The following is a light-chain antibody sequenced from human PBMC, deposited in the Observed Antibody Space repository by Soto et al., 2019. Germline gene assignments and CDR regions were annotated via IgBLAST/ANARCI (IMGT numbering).Light chain of an antibody. V-gene: IGKV1-33*01. CDR3: QQYQSFPLT. CDR1: RDITNF. J-gene: IGKJ4*01. Sequence: DIQMTQSQSSLSASXXDRVXFTFLANRDITNFLNWYQQKPGKAPEXXIYDASNLETGVPSRFSGSGSGTDFTLTISSLQPEDIATYYCQQYQSFPLTFGGGTKVDIK. CDR2: DAS.